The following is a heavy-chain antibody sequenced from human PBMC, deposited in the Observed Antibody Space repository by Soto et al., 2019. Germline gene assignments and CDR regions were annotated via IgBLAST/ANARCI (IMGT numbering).Heavy chain of an antibody. D-gene: IGHD3-9*01. CDR1: GFTFSDYE. CDR3: ASILSWNYFDY. Sequence: EVQLVESGGGLVQPGGSLRLSCAASGFTFSDYEMNRVRQAPGKGLEWVSYITSTGYTKYYADSVKGRFIISRDNAKNSLYLQMDSLRAEDTAVYYCASILSWNYFDYWGQGTLVTVSP. J-gene: IGHJ4*02. CDR2: ITSTGYTK. V-gene: IGHV3-48*03.